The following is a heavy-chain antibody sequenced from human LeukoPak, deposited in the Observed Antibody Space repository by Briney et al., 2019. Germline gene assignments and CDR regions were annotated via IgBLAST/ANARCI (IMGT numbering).Heavy chain of an antibody. D-gene: IGHD2-2*01. CDR1: GFTFSSYS. J-gene: IGHJ4*02. V-gene: IGHV3-30*03. CDR2: ISYDGSNK. Sequence: GGSLRLSCAASGFTFSSYSMNWVRQAPGKGLEWVAVISYDGSNKYYADSVKGRFTISRDNSKNTLYLQMNSLRAEDTAVYYCASLGAPGQLFDYWGQGTLVTVSS. CDR3: ASLGAPGQLFDY.